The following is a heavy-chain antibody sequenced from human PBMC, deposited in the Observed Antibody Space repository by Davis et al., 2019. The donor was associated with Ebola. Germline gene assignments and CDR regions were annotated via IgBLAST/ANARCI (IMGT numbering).Heavy chain of an antibody. CDR1: GFTLSRHT. CDR2: ISDRSEHN. CDR3: TTRLVNHFDY. Sequence: PGGSLTLSCAASGFTLSRHTMNWVRQAPGKGLEWVSTISDRSEHNNYADSVKGRFTISRDESTNTVFLHMNTLRAEDTAIYYCTTRLVNHFDYWGQGTLVTVSS. V-gene: IGHV3-23*01. J-gene: IGHJ4*02. D-gene: IGHD6-19*01.